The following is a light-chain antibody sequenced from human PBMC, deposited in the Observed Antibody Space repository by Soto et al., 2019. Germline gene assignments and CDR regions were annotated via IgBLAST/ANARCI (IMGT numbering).Light chain of an antibody. J-gene: IGLJ2*01. CDR2: EVS. CDR1: SSDVGGNNY. V-gene: IGLV2-14*01. CDR3: SSYASGSTQV. Sequence: QSALTQPASVSGSPGQSITVSCIGTSSDVGGNNYVSWYQQHPGKAPKLMIHEVSERPSGVSTRFSGSKTGNTASLTISGLQDEDEAYYYCSSYASGSTQVFGGGTQLTVL.